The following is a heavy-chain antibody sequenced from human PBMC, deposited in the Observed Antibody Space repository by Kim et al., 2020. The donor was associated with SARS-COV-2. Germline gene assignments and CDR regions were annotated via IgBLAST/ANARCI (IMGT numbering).Heavy chain of an antibody. CDR2: INAGNGNT. D-gene: IGHD4-17*01. J-gene: IGHJ6*02. CDR3: ARDNYGDYVGGYYYYGMDV. V-gene: IGHV1-3*01. Sequence: ASVKVSCKASGYTFTSYAMHWVRQAPGQRLEWMGWINAGNGNTKYSQKFQGRVTITRDTSASTAYMELSSLRSEDTAVYYCARDNYGDYVGGYYYYGMDVWGQGTTVTVSS. CDR1: GYTFTSYA.